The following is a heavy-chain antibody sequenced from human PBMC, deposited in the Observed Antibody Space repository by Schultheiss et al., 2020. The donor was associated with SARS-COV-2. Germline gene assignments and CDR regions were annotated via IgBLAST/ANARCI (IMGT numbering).Heavy chain of an antibody. J-gene: IGHJ5*02. CDR2: IYTSGST. V-gene: IGHV4-4*07. D-gene: IGHD3-10*01. CDR1: GGSISSYY. CDR3: ARDAVYYYGSGSWDWFDP. Sequence: SETLSLTCTVSGGSISSYYWSWIRQPPGKGLEWIGRIYTSGSTNYNPSLKSRVTISVDTSKNQFSLKLSSVTAADTAVYYCARDAVYYYGSGSWDWFDPWGQGTLVTVSS.